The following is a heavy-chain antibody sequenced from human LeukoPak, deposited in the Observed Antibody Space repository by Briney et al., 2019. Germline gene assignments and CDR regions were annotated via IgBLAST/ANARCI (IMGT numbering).Heavy chain of an antibody. V-gene: IGHV1-2*02. CDR2: INPNSGGT. CDR1: GYTFTSYG. CDR3: AREVLPSYYYDSSGPPDAFDI. J-gene: IGHJ3*02. D-gene: IGHD3-22*01. Sequence: ASVKVSCKASGYTFTSYGISWVRQAPGQGLEWMGWINPNSGGTNYAQKFQGRVTMTRDTSISTAYMELSRLRSDDTAVYYCAREVLPSYYYDSSGPPDAFDIWGQGTMVTVSS.